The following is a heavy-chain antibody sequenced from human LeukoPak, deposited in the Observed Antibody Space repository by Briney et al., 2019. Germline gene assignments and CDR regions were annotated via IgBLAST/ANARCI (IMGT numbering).Heavy chain of an antibody. CDR2: TSSDGNNQ. CDR3: ARAMDTAMGPYFDY. V-gene: IGHV3-30*04. J-gene: IGHJ4*02. Sequence: GGSLRLSCAASGFTFSGYSMHWVRQAPGKGLNGVAFTSSDGNNQYYADSVKGRFIISRGNSKNTLYLQVNSLRPEDTAVYYCARAMDTAMGPYFDYWGQGTLVTVSS. CDR1: GFTFSGYS. D-gene: IGHD5-18*01.